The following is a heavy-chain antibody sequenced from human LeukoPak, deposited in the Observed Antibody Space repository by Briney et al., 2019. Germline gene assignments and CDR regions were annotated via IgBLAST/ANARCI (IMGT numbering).Heavy chain of an antibody. Sequence: ASVKVSCKASGYTFIDYYMHWVRQAPGQGLEWMGRINPSSGGTNYAQQFQGRVTMNRDTSISTAYLELSRLRSDVTAVYYCARDDNSGYYSGPWGQGTLVTVSS. CDR1: GYTFIDYY. J-gene: IGHJ5*02. D-gene: IGHD3-22*01. CDR2: INPSSGGT. CDR3: ARDDNSGYYSGP. V-gene: IGHV1-2*06.